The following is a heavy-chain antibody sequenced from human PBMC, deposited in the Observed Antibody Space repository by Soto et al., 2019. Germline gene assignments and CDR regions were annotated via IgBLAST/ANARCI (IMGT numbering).Heavy chain of an antibody. CDR3: ARAPFSDTDILDY. D-gene: IGHD5-12*01. CDR2: IGTGFDT. CDR1: GFNFSSYD. V-gene: IGHV3-13*01. Sequence: GGSLRLSCAASGFNFSSYDMHWVRQTTGKGLEWVSAIGTGFDTYYPGSVKGRFTFSRENAKNSLYLQMNSLRAEDTAVYYCARAPFSDTDILDYWGQGTLVTVSS. J-gene: IGHJ4*02.